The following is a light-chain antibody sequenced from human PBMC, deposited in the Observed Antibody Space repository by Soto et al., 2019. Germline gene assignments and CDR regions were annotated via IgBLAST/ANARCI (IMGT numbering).Light chain of an antibody. CDR1: QSVSSSY. Sequence: EIVLTQSPGTLSLSPGDGATLSCRASQSVSSSYLAWYQQKPGRAPRLLIYGASSRATGIPDRFSGSGSGTDFTLTISRLEPEDFVVYYCQQYGDSLTFGGGTKVEIK. CDR3: QQYGDSLT. CDR2: GAS. J-gene: IGKJ4*01. V-gene: IGKV3-20*01.